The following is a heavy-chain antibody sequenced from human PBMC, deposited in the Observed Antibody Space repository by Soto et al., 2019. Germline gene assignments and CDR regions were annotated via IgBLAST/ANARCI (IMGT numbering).Heavy chain of an antibody. CDR3: ARDAAVPGESDRFDY. CDR1: GDSVTSNVW. Sequence: SETLSLTCAVSGDSVTSNVWWSWVRQPPGKGLEWIGEAYHNGLTDYNPSLKSRVTMSVDTSKNAFSLKLTSLTAADTAIYYCARDAAVPGESDRFDYWGQGTLVTVSS. CDR2: AYHNGLT. J-gene: IGHJ4*02. V-gene: IGHV4-4*02. D-gene: IGHD6-19*01.